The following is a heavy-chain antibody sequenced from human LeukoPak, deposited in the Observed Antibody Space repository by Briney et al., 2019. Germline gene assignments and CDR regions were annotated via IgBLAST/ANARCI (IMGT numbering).Heavy chain of an antibody. CDR3: ARDWAITIFGVDPHLDY. J-gene: IGHJ4*02. V-gene: IGHV1-69*05. CDR1: GGTFSSYA. Sequence: SVKVSCKASGGTFSSYAISWVRQAPGQGLEWMGGIIPIFGTANYAQRFQGRVTITTDESTSTTYMELSSLRSDDTAVYYCARDWAITIFGVDPHLDYWGQGTLVTVSS. CDR2: IIPIFGTA. D-gene: IGHD3-3*01.